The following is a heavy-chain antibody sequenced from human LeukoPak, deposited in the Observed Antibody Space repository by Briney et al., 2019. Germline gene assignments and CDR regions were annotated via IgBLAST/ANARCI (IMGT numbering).Heavy chain of an antibody. V-gene: IGHV3-7*01. CDR1: GLNFSHFW. CDR3: ARPFRFLEWLLEH. Sequence: GGSLRLSCAASGLNFSHFWMGWVRQAPGKGLEWVANIKQDGSEKYYVDSVKGRFTISRDNAKNSLFLQMNSLRAEDTAVYYCARPFRFLEWLLEHWGQGTLVSVSS. CDR2: IKQDGSEK. D-gene: IGHD3-3*01. J-gene: IGHJ1*01.